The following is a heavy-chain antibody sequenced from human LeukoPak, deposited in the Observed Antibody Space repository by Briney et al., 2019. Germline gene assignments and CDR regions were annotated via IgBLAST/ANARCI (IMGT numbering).Heavy chain of an antibody. CDR1: GGTFSSYA. V-gene: IGHV1-69*05. J-gene: IGHJ6*03. D-gene: IGHD3-3*01. Sequence: SVKVSCKASGGTFSSYAISWVRQAPGQGLEWMGGIIPIFGTANYAQKFQGRVTITTDESTSTAYMELSSLRSEDTAVYYCARVDPETYDFWSGDYYYYMDVWGKGTTVTVSS. CDR3: ARVDPETYDFWSGDYYYYMDV. CDR2: IIPIFGTA.